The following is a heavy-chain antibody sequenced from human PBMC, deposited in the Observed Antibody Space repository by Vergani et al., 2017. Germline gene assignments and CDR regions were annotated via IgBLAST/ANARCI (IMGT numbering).Heavy chain of an antibody. CDR2: IFYSGTT. CDR3: ARGSRAAGYSGPDS. D-gene: IGHD6-13*01. J-gene: IGHJ4*02. CDR1: GDSISSNNC. V-gene: IGHV4-4*03. Sequence: QVQLQESGPGLVKPPGTLSLTCAVSGDSISSNNCWTWVRQPPGKGLEWIGYIFYSGTTYDNPSLRSRLTISVDTSQNQFSLTLSSVNATDTAVYYCARGSRAAGYSGPDSWGQGTRVTVSS.